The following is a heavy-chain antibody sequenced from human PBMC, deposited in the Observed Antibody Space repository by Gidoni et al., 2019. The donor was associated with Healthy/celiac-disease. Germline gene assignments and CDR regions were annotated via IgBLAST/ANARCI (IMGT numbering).Heavy chain of an antibody. CDR1: GYTLTSYY. D-gene: IGHD3-10*01. J-gene: IGHJ4*02. Sequence: QVPLVQSGAEVKKPGASVKVSCKASGYTLTSYYMHWVRQAPGQGLEWMGIINPSGGSTNYAQKFQCRCTMTRDKSTSTVYMELSSLRSEDTAVYYCAAYGSGSRASFDYGGQGTLVTVSS. CDR3: AAYGSGSRASFDY. V-gene: IGHV1-46*03. CDR2: INPSGGST.